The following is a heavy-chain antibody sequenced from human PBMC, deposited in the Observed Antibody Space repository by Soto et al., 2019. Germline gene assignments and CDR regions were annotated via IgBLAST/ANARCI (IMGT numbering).Heavy chain of an antibody. Sequence: SETLSLTCTVSGVSSSEYYWILIRQPPGKGLEWIGYMYNTGSTVYNPSFKSRVTISVDTSKNQFSLKLNSVTAADTAVYYCARDLWGYCGTDCYPLDVWGQGTTVTVSS. CDR1: GVSSSEYY. J-gene: IGHJ6*02. CDR3: ARDLWGYCGTDCYPLDV. D-gene: IGHD2-21*02. CDR2: MYNTGST. V-gene: IGHV4-59*01.